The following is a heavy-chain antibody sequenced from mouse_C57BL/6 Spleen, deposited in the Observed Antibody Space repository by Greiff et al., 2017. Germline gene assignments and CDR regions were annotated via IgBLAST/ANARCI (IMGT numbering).Heavy chain of an antibody. CDR2: IRNKANGYTT. V-gene: IGHV7-3*01. CDR3: ARYMEWLLLDD. J-gene: IGHJ2*01. D-gene: IGHD2-3*01. CDR1: GFTFTDYY. Sequence: EVMLVESGGGLVQPGGSLSLSCAASGFTFTDYYMSWVRQPPGKALEWLGFIRNKANGYTTEYSASVKGRFTISRDNFQSILYLQMNALRAEDSATYYCARYMEWLLLDDWGQGTTLTVAS.